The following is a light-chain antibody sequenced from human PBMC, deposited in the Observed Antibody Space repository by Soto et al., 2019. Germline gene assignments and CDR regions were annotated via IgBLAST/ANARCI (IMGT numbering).Light chain of an antibody. CDR3: QQYGSSPLT. Sequence: EIVLTQSPGTLSLSPGERAMLSCRASQSVSSNYLVWYQQKPGQAPRLLIYAASNRATGIPDRFSGRGSGTDFTLTISRLEPEDFALYYCQQYGSSPLTFGRGTRVEIK. V-gene: IGKV3-20*01. J-gene: IGKJ4*01. CDR2: AAS. CDR1: QSVSSNY.